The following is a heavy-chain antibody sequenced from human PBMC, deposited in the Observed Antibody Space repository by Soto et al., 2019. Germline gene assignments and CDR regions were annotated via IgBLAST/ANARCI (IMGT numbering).Heavy chain of an antibody. J-gene: IGHJ5*02. CDR1: GFTFSSYA. CDR2: ISGSGGST. V-gene: IGHV3-23*01. D-gene: IGHD6-6*01. Sequence: GGSLRLSCAASGFTFSSYAMSWVRQAPGKGLEWVSAISGSGGSTYYADSVKGRFTISRDNSKNTLYLQMNSLRAEDTAVYYCAKGACIAAFKGNWFDPWGQGTLVTVSS. CDR3: AKGACIAAFKGNWFDP.